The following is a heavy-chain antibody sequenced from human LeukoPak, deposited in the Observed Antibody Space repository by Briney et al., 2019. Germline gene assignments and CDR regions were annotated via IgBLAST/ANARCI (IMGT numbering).Heavy chain of an antibody. V-gene: IGHV3-11*01. Sequence: PGGSLRLSCVVSGFRFSDYYMSWIRQTPGKGLELISYISGSGDAIYYTDSVKGRFTISRDNAKNSLYLQLDNLSAEDTAFYYCGSLYDSTGFCFDYWGQGALVTVS. J-gene: IGHJ4*02. CDR2: ISGSGDAI. D-gene: IGHD3-22*01. CDR3: GSLYDSTGFCFDY. CDR1: GFRFSDYY.